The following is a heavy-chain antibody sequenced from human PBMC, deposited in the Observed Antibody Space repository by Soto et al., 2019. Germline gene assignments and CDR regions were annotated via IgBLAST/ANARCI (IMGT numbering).Heavy chain of an antibody. D-gene: IGHD6-19*01. CDR3: ASGRSSFDY. V-gene: IGHV4-39*01. CDR1: GGSISSRYYY. CDR2: IYYSGST. J-gene: IGHJ4*02. Sequence: QLQLQESGPGLVKPSETLSLTCTVSGGSISSRYYYWGWIRQPPGKGLEWIGSIYYSGSTYYNPSLKSRVTISVDTSKNQFSLKLSSVTAADTAVYYCASGRSSFDYWGQGTLVTVSS.